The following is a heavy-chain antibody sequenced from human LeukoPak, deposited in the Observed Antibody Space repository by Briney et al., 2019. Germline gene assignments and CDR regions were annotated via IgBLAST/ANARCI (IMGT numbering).Heavy chain of an antibody. D-gene: IGHD6-13*01. CDR2: ISYDGSNK. CDR3: AKDNVAAAGRYFDY. CDR1: GLTFSSYG. Sequence: GGSLRLSCAASGLTFSSYGMHWVRQAPGKGLEWVALISYDGSNKYFADSVKGRFTISRDNSKNTLYLQMHSLRAEDTAVYYCAKDNVAAAGRYFDYWGQGTLVTVSS. J-gene: IGHJ4*02. V-gene: IGHV3-30*18.